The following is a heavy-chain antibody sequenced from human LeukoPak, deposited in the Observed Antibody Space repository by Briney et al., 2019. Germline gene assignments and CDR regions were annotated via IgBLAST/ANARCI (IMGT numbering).Heavy chain of an antibody. V-gene: IGHV1-69*06. J-gene: IGHJ5*02. CDR3: ATGRAYSYGYWDWFDP. CDR2: IIPIFGTA. CDR1: GGTFSSYA. D-gene: IGHD5-18*01. Sequence: GASLKVSCKASGGTFSSYAISSVRQAPGQGLERMGGIIPIFGTANYAQKFQGRVTITADKSTSTAYMEVSSLRSEDTAVYYCATGRAYSYGYWDWFDPWGQGTLVTVSS.